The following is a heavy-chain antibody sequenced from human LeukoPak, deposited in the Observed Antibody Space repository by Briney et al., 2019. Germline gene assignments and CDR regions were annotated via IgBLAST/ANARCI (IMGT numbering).Heavy chain of an antibody. V-gene: IGHV3-23*01. D-gene: IGHD2-8*02. CDR2: IFPSGGEI. J-gene: IGHJ4*02. CDR3: ATYRQVLLPFES. Sequence: GGSLRLSCAASGFTFSTFAMIWVRQPPGKGLEWVSSIFPSGGEIHYADSVRGRFTISRDNSKSTLSLQMNSLRAEDTAVYYCATYRQVLLPFESWGQGTLVTVSS. CDR1: GFTFSTFA.